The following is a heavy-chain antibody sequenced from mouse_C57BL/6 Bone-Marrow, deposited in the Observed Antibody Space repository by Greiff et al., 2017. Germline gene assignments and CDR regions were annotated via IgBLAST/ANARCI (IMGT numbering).Heavy chain of an antibody. CDR1: GFTFSSYT. V-gene: IGHV5-9*01. Sequence: EVMLVESGGGLVKPGGSLKLSCAASGFTFSSYTMSWVSQTPEKRLQWVADISGGGGNTYYPDSVKGRFTISRDNAKNILYLQMSSLRSEDTALYYCSRQVTTVLATKYFDVWGTGTTVTVSS. CDR3: SRQVTTVLATKYFDV. CDR2: ISGGGGNT. D-gene: IGHD1-1*01. J-gene: IGHJ1*03.